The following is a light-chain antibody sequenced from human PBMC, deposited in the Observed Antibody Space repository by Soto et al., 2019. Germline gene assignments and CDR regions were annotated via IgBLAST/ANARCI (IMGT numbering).Light chain of an antibody. CDR1: QSVGKY. CDR2: DAS. V-gene: IGKV3-11*01. Sequence: EIVLTQSPATLSFSPGERATLSCRASQSVGKYLVWYQQKPGQAPRLLIYDASSRATGIPARFSGSGSGTDFTLTITSLEPKDFAVYYCQQRTNWPLTFGGGTKLEIK. CDR3: QQRTNWPLT. J-gene: IGKJ4*01.